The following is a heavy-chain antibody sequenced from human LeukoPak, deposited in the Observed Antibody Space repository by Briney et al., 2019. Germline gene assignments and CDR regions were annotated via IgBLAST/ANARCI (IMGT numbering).Heavy chain of an antibody. CDR3: ATTLDSGWPVDY. CDR1: GFTFSNYA. CDR2: IGTADDT. Sequence: GGSLRLSCAASGFTFSNYAMHWVRQATGKGLEWVSTIGTADDTYYSGSVKGRFTISRENAKSPLYLQMNSLRAGDTAVYYCATTLDSGWPVDYWGQGTLVTVSS. D-gene: IGHD5-12*01. J-gene: IGHJ4*02. V-gene: IGHV3-13*04.